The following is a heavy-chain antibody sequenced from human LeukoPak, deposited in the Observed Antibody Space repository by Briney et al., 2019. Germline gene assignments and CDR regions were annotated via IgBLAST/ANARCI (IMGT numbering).Heavy chain of an antibody. CDR1: GFTVSSNY. V-gene: IGHV3-53*01. CDR3: ARDYREGSSWEFDY. Sequence: GGSLRFSCAASGFTVSSNYMSWVRQAPGKGLEWVSVIYSGGSTYYADSVKGRFTISRDNSKNTLYLQMNSLRAEDTAVYYCARDYREGSSWEFDYWGQGTLVTVSS. J-gene: IGHJ4*02. D-gene: IGHD6-13*01. CDR2: IYSGGST.